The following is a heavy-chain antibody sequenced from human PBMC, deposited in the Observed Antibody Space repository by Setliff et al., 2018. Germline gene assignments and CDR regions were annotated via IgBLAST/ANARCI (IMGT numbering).Heavy chain of an antibody. CDR3: AREAKRNAVVVVAATPVY. Sequence: ASVKVSCKASGYTFTSYYMHWVRQAPGQGLEWMGIINPSGGSTSYAQKFQGRVTMTRDTSTSTVYMELSSLRSEDTAVYYCAREAKRNAVVVVAATPVYWGQGTRVTVS. V-gene: IGHV1-46*01. J-gene: IGHJ4*02. CDR2: INPSGGST. D-gene: IGHD2-15*01. CDR1: GYTFTSYY.